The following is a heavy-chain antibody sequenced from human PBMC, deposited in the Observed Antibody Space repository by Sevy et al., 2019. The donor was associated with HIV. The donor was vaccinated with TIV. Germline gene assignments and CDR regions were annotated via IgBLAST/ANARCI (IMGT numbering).Heavy chain of an antibody. D-gene: IGHD2-15*01. CDR1: RFTFSNYA. Sequence: GSLRLSCAASRFTFSNYAMSWVRQTPGKGLEWVSTISGSGGDTYYADSVKGRFTISRDNSKNTLYLQMNSLRAEDTAIYYCTKVLLSDSFDIWGQGTMVTVSS. CDR3: TKVLLSDSFDI. J-gene: IGHJ3*02. V-gene: IGHV3-23*01. CDR2: ISGSGGDT.